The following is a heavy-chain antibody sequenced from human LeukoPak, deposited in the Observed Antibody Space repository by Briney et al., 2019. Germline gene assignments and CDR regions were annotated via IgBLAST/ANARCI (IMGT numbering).Heavy chain of an antibody. CDR3: AKMGAMIVVVSHYMDV. D-gene: IGHD3-22*01. J-gene: IGHJ6*03. CDR2: ISGSGGST. CDR1: RDSISSSTYY. V-gene: IGHV3-23*01. Sequence: ETLSLTCTVSRDSISSSTYYWGWIRQPPGKGLEWVSAISGSGGSTYYADSVKGRFTISRDNSKNTLYLQMNSLRAEDTAVYYCAKMGAMIVVVSHYMDVWGKGTTVTVSS.